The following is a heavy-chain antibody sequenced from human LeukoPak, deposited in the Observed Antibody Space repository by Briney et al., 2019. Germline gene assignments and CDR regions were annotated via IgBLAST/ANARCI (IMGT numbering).Heavy chain of an antibody. J-gene: IGHJ4*02. V-gene: IGHV5-51*01. CDR2: IYPGDSDT. Sequence: GESPKISCKGSGYSFTSYWSGWVRQMPGKGLEWMGIIYPGDSDTRYSPSFQGQVTISANKSISTAYLQWSSLNASDTAMYYCARAGGYCSGGSCYFDYWGQGTLVTVSS. CDR1: GYSFTSYW. D-gene: IGHD2-15*01. CDR3: ARAGGYCSGGSCYFDY.